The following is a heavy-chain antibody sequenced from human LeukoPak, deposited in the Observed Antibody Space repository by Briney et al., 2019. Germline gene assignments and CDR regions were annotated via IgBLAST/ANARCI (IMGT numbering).Heavy chain of an antibody. CDR1: GASISSGDHY. J-gene: IGHJ4*02. V-gene: IGHV4-30-4*01. D-gene: IGHD2-15*01. CDR2: IYYSGNT. CDR3: ARDSIXDPIDX. Sequence: SQTLSLTCTVSGASISSGDHYWSWIRQPPGKGLEYIGYIYYSGNTYYNPSLESRVTISLDTSKNQFSLKLSSVTAADTAVYYCARDSIXDPIDXWGQGTLVTVSS.